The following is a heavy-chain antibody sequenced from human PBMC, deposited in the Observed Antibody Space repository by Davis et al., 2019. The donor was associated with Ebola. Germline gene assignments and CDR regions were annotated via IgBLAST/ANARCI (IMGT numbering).Heavy chain of an antibody. D-gene: IGHD6-13*01. CDR2: INHSGST. CDR3: ARGRGYSSSWSFYYYGMDV. J-gene: IGHJ6*02. CDR1: GGSFSGYH. Sequence: SQTLSLTCAVYGGSFSGYHWSWIRQPPGKGLEWIGEINHSGSTNYNPSLKSRVTISVDTSKNQFSLKLSSVTAADTAVYYCARGRGYSSSWSFYYYGMDVWGQGTTVTVSS. V-gene: IGHV4-34*01.